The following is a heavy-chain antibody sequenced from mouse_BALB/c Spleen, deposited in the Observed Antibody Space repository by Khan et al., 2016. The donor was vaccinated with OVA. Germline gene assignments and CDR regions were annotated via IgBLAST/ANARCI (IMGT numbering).Heavy chain of an antibody. D-gene: IGHD2-3*01. V-gene: IGHV14-1*02. CDR1: GFNIKDYY. CDR2: IDPENGGT. CDR3: ARDGYSPWFAY. Sequence: EVELVESGAELVRPGALVKLSCKASGFNIKDYYMHWVKQRPEQGLVWIGRIDPENGGTIYDPKFQGKASITSDTSYNPSFLQLSSLTSEDTAVYYCARDGYSPWFAYWGQGTLVTVSA. J-gene: IGHJ3*01.